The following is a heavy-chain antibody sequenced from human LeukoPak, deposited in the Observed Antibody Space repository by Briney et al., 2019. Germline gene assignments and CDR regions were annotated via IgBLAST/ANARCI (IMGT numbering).Heavy chain of an antibody. Sequence: GGSLRLSCSASGFTFSSYAMHWVRQAPGKGLEYVSAISSNGGSTHYADSVKGRFTISRDNSKNTLSLQMSSLRAEDTAVYYCLKSSTYYYGSGSYSGYWGQGTLVTVSS. V-gene: IGHV3-64D*09. CDR2: ISSNGGST. CDR3: LKSSTYYYGSGSYSGY. D-gene: IGHD3-10*01. CDR1: GFTFSSYA. J-gene: IGHJ4*02.